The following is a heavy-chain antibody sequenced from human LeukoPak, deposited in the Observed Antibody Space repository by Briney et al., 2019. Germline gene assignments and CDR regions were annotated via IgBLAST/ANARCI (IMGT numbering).Heavy chain of an antibody. CDR1: GCSISSHY. V-gene: IGHV4-4*07. Sequence: SETLSLTCTVSGCSISSHYWSWIRQPAGKGPEWIGRIYTSGSTNYNPSLKSRVTMSVDTSKNQFSLKLSSVTAADTAVYYCAREGSGYYEFDYWGQGTLVTVSS. D-gene: IGHD3-22*01. CDR2: IYTSGST. CDR3: AREGSGYYEFDY. J-gene: IGHJ4*02.